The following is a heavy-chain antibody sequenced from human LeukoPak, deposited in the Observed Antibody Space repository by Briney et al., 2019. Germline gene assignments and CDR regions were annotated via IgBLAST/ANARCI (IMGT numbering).Heavy chain of an antibody. J-gene: IGHJ3*02. CDR3: AREGVPDAFDI. Sequence: SVKVSCKASGGTFSSYAISWVRQAPGQGLEWMGGIIPIFGTANYAQKFQGRVTITADKSTSTAYMGLSSLRSEDTAVYYCAREGVPDAFDIWGQGTMVTVSS. CDR1: GGTFSSYA. CDR2: IIPIFGTA. V-gene: IGHV1-69*06. D-gene: IGHD3-10*01.